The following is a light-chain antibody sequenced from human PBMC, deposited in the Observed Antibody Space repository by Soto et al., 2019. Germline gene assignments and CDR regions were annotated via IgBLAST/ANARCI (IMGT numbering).Light chain of an antibody. CDR1: QSISSS. CDR2: KAS. V-gene: IGKV1-5*03. CDR3: QQYNSFSTWT. Sequence: DIQMTQSPSTLSASVGDRVTITCRASQSISSSLAWYQQKPGKAPKLLIYKASYLESGVPSRFSGGGSGTEFTLTISSLQPDDFATYYCQQYNSFSTWTFGQGTRVEIK. J-gene: IGKJ1*01.